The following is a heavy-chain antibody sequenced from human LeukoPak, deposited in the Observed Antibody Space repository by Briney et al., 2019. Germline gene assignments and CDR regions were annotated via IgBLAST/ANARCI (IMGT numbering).Heavy chain of an antibody. Sequence: PSQTLSLTCAVSGYSISSGYYWGWIRQPPGKRLEWICSIYHSGRTSYNPSLKTPATLSLDISKKQFSCKRSSVTAADTAVYYCARAQSYYHSSGYYYASFFDHWGQGTLVTVSS. D-gene: IGHD3-22*01. CDR3: ARAQSYYHSSGYYYASFFDH. J-gene: IGHJ4*02. CDR2: IYHSGRT. V-gene: IGHV4-38-2*01. CDR1: GYSISSGYY.